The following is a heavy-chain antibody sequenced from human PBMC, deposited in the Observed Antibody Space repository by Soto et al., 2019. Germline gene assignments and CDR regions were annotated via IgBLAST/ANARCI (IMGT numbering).Heavy chain of an antibody. CDR1: GFTFSSYA. Sequence: VGSPRLSCAASGFTFSSYAMSWVRQAPGKGLEWVSAISGSGESTYYADSVKGRFTISRDKSKNTLYLQMNSLRAEDTAVYYCAKDQRIVGASRANDYWGQGT. D-gene: IGHD1-26*01. CDR3: AKDQRIVGASRANDY. V-gene: IGHV3-23*01. J-gene: IGHJ4*02. CDR2: ISGSGEST.